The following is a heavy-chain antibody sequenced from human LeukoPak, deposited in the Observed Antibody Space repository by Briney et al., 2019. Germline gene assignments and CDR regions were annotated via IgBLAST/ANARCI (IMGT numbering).Heavy chain of an antibody. V-gene: IGHV3-9*01. J-gene: IGHJ1*01. CDR3: ARDDYNTLGYNFHH. CDR1: GLTFADHA. Sequence: PGTSLRLSCVASGLTFADHAMHWVRRAPGQGLEWVTGINWNNDGIVYAASVKGRFTVSRDNAKNTLYLQMNGLRPEDTAFYYCARDDYNTLGYNFHHWGQGTLVTVSS. D-gene: IGHD1-1*01. CDR2: INWNNDGI.